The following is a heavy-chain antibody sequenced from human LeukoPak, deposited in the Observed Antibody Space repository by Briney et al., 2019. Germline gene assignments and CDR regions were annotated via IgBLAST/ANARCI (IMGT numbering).Heavy chain of an antibody. CDR1: GGSFSGYY. D-gene: IGHD1-1*01. Sequence: PSETLSLTCAVYGGSFSGYYWSWIRQPPGKGLEWIGEINHRGSTNYNPSLKSRVTISVDTSKNQFSLKLSSVTAADTAVYYCARTTTVFAVDYWGQGTLITVSS. J-gene: IGHJ4*02. CDR2: INHRGST. CDR3: ARTTTVFAVDY. V-gene: IGHV4-34*01.